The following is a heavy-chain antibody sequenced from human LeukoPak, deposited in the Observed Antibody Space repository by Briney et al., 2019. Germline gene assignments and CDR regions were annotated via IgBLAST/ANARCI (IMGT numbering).Heavy chain of an antibody. D-gene: IGHD5-18*01. J-gene: IGHJ4*02. CDR2: IYYSGST. Sequence: SETLSLTCTVSGDSISSGGYYWGWIRQHPGKGLEWIGYIYYSGSTYYNPSLKSRVTISVDTSKNQFSLKLSSVTAADTAVYYCARGDSYGLIYYFDYWGQGTLVTVSS. V-gene: IGHV4-31*03. CDR3: ARGDSYGLIYYFDY. CDR1: GDSISSGGYY.